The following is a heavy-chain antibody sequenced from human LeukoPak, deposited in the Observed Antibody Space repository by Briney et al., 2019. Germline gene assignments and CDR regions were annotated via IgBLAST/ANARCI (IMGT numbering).Heavy chain of an antibody. CDR2: IKQDGSEK. Sequence: GGSLRLSCAASGFAFSSYWMTWVRQAPGKGLEWVANIKQDGSEKYSVDSLKGRFTISRDNAKKLLYLQMNSLRVEDTAVYYCARVGPPYYYYYMDVWGKGTTVTVSS. V-gene: IGHV3-7*01. CDR3: ARVGPPYYYYYMDV. CDR1: GFAFSSYW. J-gene: IGHJ6*03.